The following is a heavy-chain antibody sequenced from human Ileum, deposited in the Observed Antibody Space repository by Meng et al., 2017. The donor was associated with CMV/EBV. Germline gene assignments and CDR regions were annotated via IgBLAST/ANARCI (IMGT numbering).Heavy chain of an antibody. CDR2: INEDGSAK. J-gene: IGHJ4*02. CDR1: GFTFSTYW. Sequence: GESLKISCVASGFTFSTYWMTWVRQVPGKGLEWVANINEDGSAKHYVYSVKGRFTISRDNTKNSLFLQMNTIRVEDTAVYYCARPPARMLDYWGQGELVTVSS. V-gene: IGHV3-7*01. CDR3: ARPPARMLDY. D-gene: IGHD2-2*01.